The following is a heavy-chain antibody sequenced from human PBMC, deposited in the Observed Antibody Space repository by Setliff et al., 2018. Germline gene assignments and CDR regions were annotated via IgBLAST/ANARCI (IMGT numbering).Heavy chain of an antibody. CDR1: GYTFTSYA. Sequence: EASVKVSCKASGYTFTSYAMHWVRQAPGQRLEWMGWINAGNGNTKYSQKLQGRVTMTTDTSTSTAYMELRSLRSDDTAVYYCAREAGSYYSTDAFDIWGQGTMVTVSS. D-gene: IGHD1-26*01. CDR2: INAGNGNT. J-gene: IGHJ3*02. V-gene: IGHV1-3*01. CDR3: AREAGSYYSTDAFDI.